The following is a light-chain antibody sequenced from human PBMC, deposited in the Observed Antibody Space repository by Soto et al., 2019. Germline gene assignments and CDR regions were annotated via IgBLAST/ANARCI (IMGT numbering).Light chain of an antibody. V-gene: IGLV2-8*01. CDR3: SSYVASNTLA. Sequence: QSVLTQPPSASGSPGQSVAISCTGTTSDVGGYNYVSWYQQHPGKAPKLIIYDVSKRPSGVPDRFSGSKSGNTASLTVSGLQGEDEADYYCSSYVASNTLAFGGGTKLSVL. J-gene: IGLJ2*01. CDR2: DVS. CDR1: TSDVGGYNY.